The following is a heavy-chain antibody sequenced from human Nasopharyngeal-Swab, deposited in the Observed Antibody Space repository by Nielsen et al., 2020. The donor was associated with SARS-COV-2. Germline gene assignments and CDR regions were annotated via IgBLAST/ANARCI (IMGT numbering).Heavy chain of an antibody. CDR2: INAGNGNT. D-gene: IGHD2-15*01. Sequence: WVRQAPGQRLEWMGWINAGNGNTKYSQKFQGRVTITRDTSTSTAYMELSSLGSEDTAVYYCASSAVVGNIHGWFDPWGQGTLVTVSS. V-gene: IGHV1-3*01. J-gene: IGHJ5*01. CDR3: ASSAVVGNIHGWFDP.